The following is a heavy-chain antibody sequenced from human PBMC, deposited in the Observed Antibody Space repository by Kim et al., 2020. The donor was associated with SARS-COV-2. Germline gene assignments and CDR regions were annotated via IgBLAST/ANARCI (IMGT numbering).Heavy chain of an antibody. CDR2: INHSGST. CDR1: GGSFSGYY. J-gene: IGHJ4*02. D-gene: IGHD3-10*01. V-gene: IGHV4-34*01. Sequence: SETLSLTCAVYGGSFSGYYWSWIRQPPGKGLEWIGEINHSGSTNYNPSLKSRVTISVDTSKNQFSLKLSSVTAADTAVYYCARGPPHYYGSGSYRKKYYFDYWGQGTLVTVSS. CDR3: ARGPPHYYGSGSYRKKYYFDY.